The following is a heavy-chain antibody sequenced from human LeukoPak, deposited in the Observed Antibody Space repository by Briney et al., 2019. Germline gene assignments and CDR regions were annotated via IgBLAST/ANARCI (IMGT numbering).Heavy chain of an antibody. CDR2: IRYDGSNK. Sequence: GGSLRLSCAASGFTFSSYGMHWVRQAPGKGLEWVAFIRYDGSNKYYADSVKGRFTISRDNSKNTLYLQMNSLRAEDTAVYYCASLYGDYVNYWGQGTLVTVSS. V-gene: IGHV3-30*02. J-gene: IGHJ4*02. CDR3: ASLYGDYVNY. CDR1: GFTFSSYG. D-gene: IGHD4-17*01.